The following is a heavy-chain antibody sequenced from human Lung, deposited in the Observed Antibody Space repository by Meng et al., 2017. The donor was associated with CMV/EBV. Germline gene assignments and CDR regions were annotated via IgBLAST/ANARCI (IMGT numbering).Heavy chain of an antibody. J-gene: IGHJ4*02. D-gene: IGHD2-2*02. CDR2: ISYDGSNK. CDR3: ASTNAPIVVPADIMPFG. Sequence: SLKISGAASGFTFSSYAMHWVRQAPGKGLEWVAVISYDGSNKYYADSVKGRFTISRDNSKNTLYLQMNSLRAEDTAVYYCASTNAPIVVPADIMPFGWGQGTLVTVSS. CDR1: GFTFSSYA. V-gene: IGHV3-30-3*01.